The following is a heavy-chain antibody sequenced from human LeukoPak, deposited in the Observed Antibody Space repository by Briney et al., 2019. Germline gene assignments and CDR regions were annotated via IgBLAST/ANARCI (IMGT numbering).Heavy chain of an antibody. CDR3: ARVGLGATDY. CDR1: GFTFSSYN. J-gene: IGHJ4*02. CDR2: ISSSSSYI. Sequence: GGSLRLSCAASGFTFSSYNMNWVRQAPGKGLEWVSSISSSSSYIYYADSVKGRFTISRDNAKNSLYLQMNSLRAEDTAVYYCARVGLGATDYWGQGTLVTVSS. D-gene: IGHD1-26*01. V-gene: IGHV3-21*01.